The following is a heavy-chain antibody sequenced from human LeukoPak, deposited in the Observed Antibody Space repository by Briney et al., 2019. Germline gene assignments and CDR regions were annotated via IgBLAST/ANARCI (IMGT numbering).Heavy chain of an antibody. CDR3: AKVAHYYYGSESYYFFEH. D-gene: IGHD3-10*01. V-gene: IGHV3-7*01. CDR1: GFTFTTYW. J-gene: IGHJ4*02. Sequence: GGSLRLSCTASGFTFTTYWMSWVRHPPGKGLEWVANIKQDGTEKYYVDSVKGRFTISRYNAKNSLYLQMNSLRVEDTATYYCAKVAHYYYGSESYYFFEHWGQGTPVTASS. CDR2: IKQDGTEK.